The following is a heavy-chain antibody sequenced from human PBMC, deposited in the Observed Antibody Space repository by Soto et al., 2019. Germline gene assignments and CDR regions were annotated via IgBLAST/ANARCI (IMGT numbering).Heavy chain of an antibody. CDR3: ARGSQWLVHFQH. CDR2: IYYSGST. D-gene: IGHD6-19*01. V-gene: IGHV4-39*01. Sequence: SETLSLTCTVSGGSISSSSYYWGWIRQPPGKGLEWIGSIYYSGSTYYNPSLKSRVTISVDTSKNQFSLKLSSVTAADTAVYYCARGSQWLVHFQHWGQGTLVTVSS. J-gene: IGHJ1*01. CDR1: GGSISSSSYY.